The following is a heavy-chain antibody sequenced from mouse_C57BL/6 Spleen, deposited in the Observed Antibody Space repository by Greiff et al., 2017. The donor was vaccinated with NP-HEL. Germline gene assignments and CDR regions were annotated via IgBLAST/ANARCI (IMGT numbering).Heavy chain of an antibody. CDR3: ARHETDWYFDV. V-gene: IGHV5-6*01. CDR1: GFTFSSYG. Sequence: EVQGVESGGDLVKPGGSLKLSCAASGFTFSSYGMSWVRQTPDKRLEWVATISSGGSYTYYPDSVKGRFTISRDNAKNTLYLQMSSLKSEDTAMYYYARHETDWYFDVWGTGTTVTVSS. J-gene: IGHJ1*03. CDR2: ISSGGSYT.